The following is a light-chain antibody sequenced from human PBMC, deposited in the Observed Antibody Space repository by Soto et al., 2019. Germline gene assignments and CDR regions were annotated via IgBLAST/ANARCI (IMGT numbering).Light chain of an antibody. CDR3: SSYAGSSKV. CDR2: EVN. Sequence: QSALTQPPSASGSPGQSVAISCTGTSSDVGGYNYVSWYQQHPGKAPKLMIYEVNKRPSGVPDRFSGSKSGNPASLTVAGHQDEDAADYYASSYAGSSKVFGTGTKLTVL. V-gene: IGLV2-8*01. J-gene: IGLJ1*01. CDR1: SSDVGGYNY.